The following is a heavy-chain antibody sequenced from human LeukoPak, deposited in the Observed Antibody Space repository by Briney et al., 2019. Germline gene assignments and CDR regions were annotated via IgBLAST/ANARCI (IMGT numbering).Heavy chain of an antibody. CDR2: INPSGGST. CDR1: GYTFSIYN. V-gene: IGHV1-46*01. Sequence: ASVKVSCKASGYTFSIYNMHWVRQAPGQGLEWMGIINPSGGSTSYAQKFQGRVTMTRDTSTSTVYMELSSLRSEDTAVYYCARERSIVVVPAAPNDAFDIWGQGTMVTVSS. CDR3: ARERSIVVVPAAPNDAFDI. J-gene: IGHJ3*02. D-gene: IGHD2-2*01.